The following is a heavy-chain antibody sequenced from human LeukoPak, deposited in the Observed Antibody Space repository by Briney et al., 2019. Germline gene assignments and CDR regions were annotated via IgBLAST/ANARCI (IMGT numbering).Heavy chain of an antibody. J-gene: IGHJ4*02. CDR2: INGRGDST. CDR3: AKERQTGDYFTSDF. V-gene: IGHV3-23*01. CDR1: GFTFSSYW. Sequence: PGGSLRLSCAASGFTFSSYWMHWVRQAPGKGLEWVSAINGRGDSTFYADSVKGQFTISRDNSKSTVYLQMNSLRADDTAVYYCAKERQTGDYFTSDFWGQGTLVTVSS. D-gene: IGHD4-17*01.